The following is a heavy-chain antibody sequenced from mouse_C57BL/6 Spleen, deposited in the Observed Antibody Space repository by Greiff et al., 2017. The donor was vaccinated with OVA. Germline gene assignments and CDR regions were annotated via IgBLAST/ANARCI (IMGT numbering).Heavy chain of an antibody. CDR3: AMAGTVAWFAY. D-gene: IGHD3-3*01. CDR1: GYTFTSYW. Sequence: QVQLQQSGAELVMPGASVKMSCKASGYTFTSYWMHWVKQRPGQGLEWIGEIDPSDSYTNYNQKLKGKSTLTVDKSSITAYMQLSSLTSEDSAVYYCAMAGTVAWFAYWGQGTLVTVSA. CDR2: IDPSDSYT. J-gene: IGHJ3*01. V-gene: IGHV1-69*01.